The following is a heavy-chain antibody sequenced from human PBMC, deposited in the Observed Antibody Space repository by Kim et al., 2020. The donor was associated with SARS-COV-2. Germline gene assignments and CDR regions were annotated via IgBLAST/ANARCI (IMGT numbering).Heavy chain of an antibody. D-gene: IGHD2-8*01. J-gene: IGHJ4*02. CDR1: GFTFNSFA. V-gene: IGHV3-23*01. CDR3: AGVHSDY. Sequence: GGSLRLSCAASGFTFNSFAMSWVRQAPGKGLECVSGITARGRTYYTDSVKGRFTISRDNSKNTLYLEMTSLRAEDTGVYFCAGVHSDYWGQGMLVTVSS. CDR2: ITARGRT.